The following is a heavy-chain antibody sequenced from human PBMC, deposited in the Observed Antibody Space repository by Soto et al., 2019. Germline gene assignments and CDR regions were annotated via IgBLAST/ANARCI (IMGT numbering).Heavy chain of an antibody. D-gene: IGHD6-6*01. CDR2: ISSSSYI. CDR1: GFTFRSYS. J-gene: IGHJ4*02. V-gene: IGHV3-21*03. CDR3: ARDPTGSSSFNFDC. Sequence: NPGGSLRLSCAASGFTFRSYSMNWVRQAPGKGLEWVSCISSSSYIYYADSVKGRFTISRDNAKNSLYLQMNSLRAEDTAVYYCARDPTGSSSFNFDCWGQGTLVTVSS.